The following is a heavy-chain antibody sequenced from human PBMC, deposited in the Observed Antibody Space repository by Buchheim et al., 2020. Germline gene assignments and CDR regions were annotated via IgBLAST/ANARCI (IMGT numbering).Heavy chain of an antibody. CDR1: GGTFSSYA. Sequence: QVQLVQSGAKVKKPGSSVKVSCKASGGTFSSYAISWVRQAPGQGLEWMGGIIPIFGTANYAQKFQGRVTITADKSTSTAYMELSSLRSEDTAVYYCARDMYYGSGSYLYWFDPWGQGTL. J-gene: IGHJ5*02. CDR2: IIPIFGTA. CDR3: ARDMYYGSGSYLYWFDP. V-gene: IGHV1-69*06. D-gene: IGHD3-10*01.